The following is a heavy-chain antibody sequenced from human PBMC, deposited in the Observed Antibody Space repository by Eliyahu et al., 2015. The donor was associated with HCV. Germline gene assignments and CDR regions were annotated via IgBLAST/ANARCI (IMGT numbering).Heavy chain of an antibody. J-gene: IGHJ4*02. CDR2: ISXSGVST. V-gene: IGHV3-23*01. Sequence: EVQLLESGGGLVQPGGSLRLSCAASGFTFSNYAMXWVRQAXGXGLXWXSAISXSGVSTYYADSVKGRFTISRDNSKNTLYLQMNSLRAEDTAVYYCGTKIQLHYWGQGTLGTVSS. CDR3: GTKIQLHY. D-gene: IGHD5-18*01. CDR1: GFTFSNYA.